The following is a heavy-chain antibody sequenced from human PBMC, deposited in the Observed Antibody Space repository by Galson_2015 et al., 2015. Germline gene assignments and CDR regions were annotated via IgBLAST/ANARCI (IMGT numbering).Heavy chain of an antibody. D-gene: IGHD2-15*01. J-gene: IGHJ3*02. Sequence: SLRLSCAASGFTFSSYGMHWVRQAPGKGLEWVAFISNDGRSKYHVESLKGRFTISRGNSKNTLYLQMNSLRAEDTAVYFCARARGGLPRDGFDIWGQGTMVTVSS. V-gene: IGHV3-30*03. CDR1: GFTFSSYG. CDR3: ARARGGLPRDGFDI. CDR2: ISNDGRSK.